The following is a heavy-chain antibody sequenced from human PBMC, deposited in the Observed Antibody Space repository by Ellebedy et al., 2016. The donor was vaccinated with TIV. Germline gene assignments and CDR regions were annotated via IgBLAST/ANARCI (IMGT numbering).Heavy chain of an antibody. V-gene: IGHV5-10-1*01. D-gene: IGHD7-27*01. J-gene: IGHJ4*02. CDR3: ARHAKTGAADFDY. CDR1: AYSFTSYW. CDR2: IDPSDSYT. Sequence: GESLKISCKGSAYSFTSYWISWVRQMPGKGLEWIGRIDPSDSYTNYSPSFQAHITISADKSISTAYLQWSSLKASDTAMYYCARHAKTGAADFDYWGQGTLVTVSS.